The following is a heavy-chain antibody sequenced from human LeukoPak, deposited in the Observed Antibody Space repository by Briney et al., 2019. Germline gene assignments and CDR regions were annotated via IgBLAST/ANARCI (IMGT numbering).Heavy chain of an antibody. CDR1: GFTFSSYA. Sequence: GVLRLSCAASGFTFSSYAMSWVRQAPGKGLEWVSAISGSGGSTYYADSVKGRFTISRDNSKNTLYLQMNSLRAEDTAVYYCARYIVVVPGAIRDLPSPYYYYGMDVWGQGTTVTVSS. J-gene: IGHJ6*02. D-gene: IGHD2-2*02. V-gene: IGHV3-23*01. CDR2: ISGSGGST. CDR3: ARYIVVVPGAIRDLPSPYYYYGMDV.